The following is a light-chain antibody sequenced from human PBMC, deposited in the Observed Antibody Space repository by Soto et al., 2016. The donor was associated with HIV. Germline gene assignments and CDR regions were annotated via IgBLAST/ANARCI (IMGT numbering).Light chain of an antibody. CDR2: GKN. V-gene: IGLV3-19*01. J-gene: IGLJ1*01. CDR1: SLRGYY. CDR3: NSRDNSGNHYV. Sequence: SSELTQDPAVSVALGQTVRITCQGDSLRGYYASWYQQKPGQAPVLVIYGKNNRPSGIPDRFSGFSSGNTASLTITGAQAEDEADYYCNSRDNSGNHYVFGTGTKVTVL.